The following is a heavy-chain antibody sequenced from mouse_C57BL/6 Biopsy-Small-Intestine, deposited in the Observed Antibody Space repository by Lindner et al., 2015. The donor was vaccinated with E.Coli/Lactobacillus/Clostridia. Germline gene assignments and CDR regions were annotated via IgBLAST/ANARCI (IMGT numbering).Heavy chain of an antibody. CDR2: INTYTGNP. D-gene: IGHD2-4*01. V-gene: IGHV9-3-1*01. Sequence: VKVSCKASGYKFTSYVINWLRQAPGQGLEWMGWINTYTGNPTYVQGFTGRFVFSFDTSVSTAYLQIKSLETDDTAVYYCARADEYNNYVAHFWGQGTLVTVSS. J-gene: IGHJ4*01. CDR1: GYKFTSYV. CDR3: ARADEYNNYVAHF.